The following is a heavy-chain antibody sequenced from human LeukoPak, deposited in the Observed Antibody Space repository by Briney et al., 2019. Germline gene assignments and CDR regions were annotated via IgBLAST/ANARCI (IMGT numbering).Heavy chain of an antibody. CDR3: ARHVYCSSTSCYYSEYFQH. J-gene: IGHJ1*01. V-gene: IGHV4-30-4*08. CDR1: GGSISSGDYY. CDR2: IYYSGST. D-gene: IGHD2-2*01. Sequence: SETLSLTCTVSGGSISSGDYYWSWIRQPPGKGLEWIGYIYYSGSTYYNPSLKSRVTISVDTSKNQFSLKLSSVTAADTAVYYCARHVYCSSTSCYYSEYFQHWGQGTLVAVSS.